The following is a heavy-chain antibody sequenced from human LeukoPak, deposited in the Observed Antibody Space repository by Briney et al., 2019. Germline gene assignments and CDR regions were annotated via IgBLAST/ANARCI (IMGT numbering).Heavy chain of an antibody. V-gene: IGHV3-7*01. CDR2: IKQDGSEK. Sequence: GGSLRLSCAASGFTFSRYWMNWVRQAPGKGVEWVANIKQDGSEKYYVDSVKGRFTISRDNAKNSLYLQMNSLRAEDTAVYYCARGLMGAYNWFDPWGQGTLVTVSS. CDR1: GFTFSRYW. D-gene: IGHD1-26*01. CDR3: ARGLMGAYNWFDP. J-gene: IGHJ5*02.